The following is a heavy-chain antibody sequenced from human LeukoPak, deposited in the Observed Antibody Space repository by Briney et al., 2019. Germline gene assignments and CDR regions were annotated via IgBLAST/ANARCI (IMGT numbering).Heavy chain of an antibody. Sequence: PGGSLRLSCAASGFTFHNHGMSWVRQAPGKGLEWVSGINWNGAITDYADSVKGRCTISRDNAKNSLYLQMNSLRAEDTAVYYCARDLVFEVTGPQYYFDYWGQGTLVTVSS. CDR3: ARDLVFEVTGPQYYFDY. CDR1: GFTFHNHG. J-gene: IGHJ4*02. CDR2: INWNGAIT. D-gene: IGHD2-21*02. V-gene: IGHV3-20*04.